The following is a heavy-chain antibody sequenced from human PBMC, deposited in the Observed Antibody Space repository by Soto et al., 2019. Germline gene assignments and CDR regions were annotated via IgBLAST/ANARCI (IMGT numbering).Heavy chain of an antibody. CDR1: GGSFSGYY. V-gene: IGHV4-34*01. CDR3: ARSQGVEMATRGAFDI. J-gene: IGHJ3*02. D-gene: IGHD5-12*01. Sequence: PSETLSLTCAVYGGSFSGYYWSWIRQPPGKGLEWIGEINHSGSTNYNPSLKSRVTISVDTSKNQFSLKLSSVTAADTAVYYCARSQGVEMATRGAFDIWGQGTMVTV. CDR2: INHSGST.